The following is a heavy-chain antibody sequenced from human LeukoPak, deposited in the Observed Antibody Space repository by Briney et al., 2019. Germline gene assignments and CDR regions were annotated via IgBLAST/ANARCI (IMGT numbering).Heavy chain of an antibody. CDR3: ARSTSSGWHYFDY. D-gene: IGHD6-25*01. CDR1: GFTVSANY. CDR2: IYSGGGT. J-gene: IGHJ4*02. V-gene: IGHV3-66*02. Sequence: GGSLRLSCAASGFTVSANYMSWARQVPGKGLEWISVIYSGGGTHYAYSVKGRFTMSRDSSKNTLYLQMSSLRGEDTAVYYCARSTSSGWHYFDYWGQGTLVTVSS.